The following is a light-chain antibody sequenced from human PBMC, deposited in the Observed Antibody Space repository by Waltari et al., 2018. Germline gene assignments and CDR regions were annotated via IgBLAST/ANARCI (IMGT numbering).Light chain of an antibody. V-gene: IGLV9-49*03. J-gene: IGLJ1*01. CDR3: GADHGSGSSFVYV. CDR1: SGYSNYK. Sequence: QPVLTQPPSASASLGASVTLTCTLSSGYSNYKVDWYQQRPGKGPRFVMRVGTGGIVGAKGEGIPARFSVWGSGMNRYLTIKNIQEEDESDYHCGADHGSGSSFVYVFGTGTKVTVL. CDR2: VGTGGIVG.